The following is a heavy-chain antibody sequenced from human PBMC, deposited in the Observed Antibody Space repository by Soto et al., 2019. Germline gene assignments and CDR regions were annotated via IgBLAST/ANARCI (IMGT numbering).Heavy chain of an antibody. D-gene: IGHD5-18*01. CDR1: GYTFTSYA. CDR2: INAGNGNT. J-gene: IGHJ3*02. Sequence: ASVKVSCKASGYTFTSYAMHWVRQAPGQRLEWMGWINAGNGNTKYSQKLQGRVTMTTDTSTSTAYMELRSLRSDDTAVYYCARDHRRYSYAQADDAFDIWGQGTMVTVSS. CDR3: ARDHRRYSYAQADDAFDI. V-gene: IGHV1-3*01.